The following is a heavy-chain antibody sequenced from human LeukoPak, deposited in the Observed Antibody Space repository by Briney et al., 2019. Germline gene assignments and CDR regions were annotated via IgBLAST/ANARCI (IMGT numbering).Heavy chain of an antibody. Sequence: SETLSLTCAVYGGSFSGYYWSWIPHPPGKGLEWIGEINHSGSTNYNPSLKSRVTITVDTSKNQFSLKLSSVTAADTAVYYGARGSLWGEGTLVTVS. CDR3: ARGSL. CDR1: GGSFSGYY. CDR2: INHSGST. J-gene: IGHJ4*02. V-gene: IGHV4-34*01.